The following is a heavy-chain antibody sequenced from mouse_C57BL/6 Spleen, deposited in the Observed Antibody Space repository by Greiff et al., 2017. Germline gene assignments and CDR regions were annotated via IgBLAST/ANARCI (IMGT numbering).Heavy chain of an antibody. CDR3: ARRGGPYSYAMDY. CDR2: IYPGSGST. J-gene: IGHJ4*01. V-gene: IGHV1-55*01. CDR1: GYTFTSYW. Sequence: QVQLQQPGAELVKPGASVKMSCKASGYTFTSYWITWVKQRPGQGLEWIGDIYPGSGSTNYNEKFKSKATLTVDTSSSTAYMQLSSLTSEDSAVYYCARRGGPYSYAMDYWGQGTSVTVSS.